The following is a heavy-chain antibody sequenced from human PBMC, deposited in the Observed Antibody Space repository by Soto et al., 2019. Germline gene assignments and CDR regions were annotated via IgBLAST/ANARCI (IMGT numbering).Heavy chain of an antibody. D-gene: IGHD3-22*01. CDR1: EFTFTNYA. CDR3: AKEIGDESDYYYYFYYAMDV. Sequence: EVQVLESGGGLVQPGGSLRLSCTASEFTFTNYAMSWVRQAPGKGLEWVSAISDSGSSTYYADSVKGRFTISRDNSKNTLLLQMNSVRADDTALYYCAKEIGDESDYYYYFYYAMDVWGQGTTVPDSS. J-gene: IGHJ6*02. CDR2: ISDSGSST. V-gene: IGHV3-23*01.